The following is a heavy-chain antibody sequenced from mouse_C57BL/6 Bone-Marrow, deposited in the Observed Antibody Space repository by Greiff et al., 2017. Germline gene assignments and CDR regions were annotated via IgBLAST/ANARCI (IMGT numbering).Heavy chain of an antibody. V-gene: IGHV14-4*01. J-gene: IGHJ3*01. CDR3: TTGEKAY. CDR2: IDPEDGDT. Sequence: VQLQQSGAELVRPGASVKLSCTASGFNIKDDYMHWVKQRPEQGLEWIGWIDPEDGDTEYASKFQGKATITADTSSNTADLQLSSLTSEDTAVYYCTTGEKAYWGQGTLVTVSA. CDR1: GFNIKDDY.